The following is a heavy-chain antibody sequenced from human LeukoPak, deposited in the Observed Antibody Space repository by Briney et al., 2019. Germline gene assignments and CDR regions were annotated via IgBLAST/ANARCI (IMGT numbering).Heavy chain of an antibody. CDR1: GFTFNNYV. CDR3: ARPLGMAGGATDC. D-gene: IGHD6-19*01. V-gene: IGHV3-23*01. Sequence: GGSLRLSCAASGFTFNNYVMRWVRQAPGKGLEWASSIGVSSDTYYADSVKGRFTISRDNSKNTLYLQMNNLRVEDTAIYYCARPLGMAGGATDCWGRGTLVTVSS. J-gene: IGHJ4*02. CDR2: IGVSSDT.